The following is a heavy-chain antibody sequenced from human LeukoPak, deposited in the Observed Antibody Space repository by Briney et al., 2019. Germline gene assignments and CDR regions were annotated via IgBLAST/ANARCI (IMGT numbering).Heavy chain of an antibody. D-gene: IGHD5-18*01. CDR1: GFTFSSYA. CDR2: ISYDGSNK. V-gene: IGHV3-30*04. Sequence: GESLRLSCAASGFTFSSYAMHWVRQAPGKGLEWVAVISYDGSNKYYADSVKGRFTISRDNSKNTLYLQMNSLRAEDTAVYYCARGGGYSYGYYYFDYWGQGTLVTVSS. CDR3: ARGGGYSYGYYYFDY. J-gene: IGHJ4*02.